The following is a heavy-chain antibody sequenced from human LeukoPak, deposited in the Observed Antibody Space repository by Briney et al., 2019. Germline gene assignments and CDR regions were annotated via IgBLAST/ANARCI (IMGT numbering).Heavy chain of an antibody. V-gene: IGHV1-46*01. Sequence: ASVKVSCKASGYTFSDHHMHWVRQAPGQGLEWRGKITPSDGSTTYAQKFQDRVTMTRATSTRTVYMELNSLSSEDTAVYYCARDTYGSDYWGQGTLVTVSS. D-gene: IGHD3-10*01. CDR1: GYTFSDHH. CDR2: ITPSDGST. J-gene: IGHJ4*02. CDR3: ARDTYGSDY.